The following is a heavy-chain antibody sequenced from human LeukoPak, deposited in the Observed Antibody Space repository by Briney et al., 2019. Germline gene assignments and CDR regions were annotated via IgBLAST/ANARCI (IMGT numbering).Heavy chain of an antibody. Sequence: PGESLRLSCAASGFTFSSYTMNWVRQAPGKGLEWVSYISRSSTTIYYADSVKGRFTVSRDNAKNSLDLRMNSLRDEDTAVYYCARDHVDGMDVWGQGTTVTVSS. CDR2: ISRSSTTI. CDR1: GFTFSSYT. J-gene: IGHJ6*02. V-gene: IGHV3-48*02. CDR3: ARDHVDGMDV.